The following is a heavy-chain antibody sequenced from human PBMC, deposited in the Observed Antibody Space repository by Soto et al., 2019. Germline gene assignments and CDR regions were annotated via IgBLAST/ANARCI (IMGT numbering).Heavy chain of an antibody. V-gene: IGHV3-64D*06. Sequence: HPGGSLRLSCSASGFTFNIYAMHWVRQAPGKGLEFVSAISSYGADTYYADSVKGRFAISRDNSKNTLYLQMSSLRAEDTALYYCVKEGYMRSDWYGQFDYWGQGALVTVSS. CDR2: ISSYGADT. CDR1: GFTFNIYA. J-gene: IGHJ4*02. CDR3: VKEGYMRSDWYGQFDY. D-gene: IGHD6-19*01.